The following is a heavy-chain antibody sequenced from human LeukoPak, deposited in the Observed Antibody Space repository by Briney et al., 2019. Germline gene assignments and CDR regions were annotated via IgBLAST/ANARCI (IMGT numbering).Heavy chain of an antibody. CDR3: ARETYCSGGSCLQA. J-gene: IGHJ4*02. V-gene: IGHV1-69*04. CDR2: IIPILGIA. CDR1: GGTFSSYA. D-gene: IGHD2-15*01. Sequence: SVKVSCKASGGTFSSYAISWVRQAPGQGLEWMGRIIPILGIANCAQKFQGRVTITADKSTSTAYMELSSLRSEDTAVYYCARETYCSGGSCLQAWGQGTLVTVSS.